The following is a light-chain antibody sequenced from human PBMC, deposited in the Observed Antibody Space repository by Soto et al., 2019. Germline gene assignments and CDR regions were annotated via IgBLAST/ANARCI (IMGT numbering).Light chain of an antibody. V-gene: IGKV3-20*01. CDR2: GAS. J-gene: IGKJ1*01. Sequence: EIVLTQSPGTLSLSPGERATLSCRASQSVSNNYLAWYQQKPGQAPRLLIYGASNRATGIPDRFSGSGYGTDFTLTISRLEPEDFAGYYCQQYCSSGTFGQGTKVEIK. CDR3: QQYCSSGT. CDR1: QSVSNNY.